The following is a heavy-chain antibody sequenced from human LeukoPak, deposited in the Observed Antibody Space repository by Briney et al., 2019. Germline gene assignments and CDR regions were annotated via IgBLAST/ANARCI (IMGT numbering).Heavy chain of an antibody. CDR2: INHSGST. CDR1: GYSISSGYY. D-gene: IGHD2-2*01. V-gene: IGHV4-38-2*02. CDR3: ARDCSSSTCYFDH. Sequence: SETLSLTCTVSGYSISSGYYWGWIRQPPGKGLEWIGEINHSGSTNYNPSLKSRVTISVDTSKKQFSLKLTSVTAADTAVYYCARDCSSSTCYFDHWGQGNLVTVSS. J-gene: IGHJ4*02.